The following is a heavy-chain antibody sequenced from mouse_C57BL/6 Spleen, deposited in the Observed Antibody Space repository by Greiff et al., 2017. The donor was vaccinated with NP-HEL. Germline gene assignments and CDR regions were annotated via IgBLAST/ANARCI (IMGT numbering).Heavy chain of an antibody. J-gene: IGHJ3*01. V-gene: IGHV5-17*01. CDR1: GFTFSDYG. CDR2: ISSGSSTI. CDR3: ARSLDYYGSSPFAY. D-gene: IGHD1-1*01. Sequence: DVKLVESGGGLVKPGGSLKLSCAASGFTFSDYGMHWVRQAPEKGLEWVAYISSGSSTIYYADTVKGRFTISRDNAKNTLFLQMTSLRSEDTAMYYCARSLDYYGSSPFAYWGQGTLVTVSA.